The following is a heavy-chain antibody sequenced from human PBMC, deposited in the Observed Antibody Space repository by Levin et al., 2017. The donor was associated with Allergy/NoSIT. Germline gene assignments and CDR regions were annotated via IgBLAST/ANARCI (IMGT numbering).Heavy chain of an antibody. CDR1: GFKFNTYA. J-gene: IGHJ6*02. CDR2: ISYNGNDK. CDR3: AKDGRKGGYADYYGMDV. D-gene: IGHD3-16*01. V-gene: IGHV3-30*04. Sequence: GGSLRLSCAVSGFKFNTYAMYWVRQAPGKGLEWLAVISYNGNDKHYADSVKGRFSISRDTSQNLLYLDINSLTTEDTAVYSGAKDGRKGGYADYYGMDVWGQGTTVIVSS.